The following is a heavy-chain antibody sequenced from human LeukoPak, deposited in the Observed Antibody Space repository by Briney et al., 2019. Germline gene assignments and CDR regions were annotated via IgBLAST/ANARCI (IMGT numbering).Heavy chain of an antibody. V-gene: IGHV3-7*01. CDR1: GFTVSSNY. J-gene: IGHJ4*02. CDR3: ARDSVVTAPPLDY. Sequence: PGGSLRLSCAASGFTVSSNYMSWVRQAPGKGLEWVANIKQDGSERYYVDSVKGRFTISRDNAKNSLYLQMNSLRAEDTAVYYCARDSVVTAPPLDYWGQGTLVTVSS. CDR2: IKQDGSER. D-gene: IGHD2-21*02.